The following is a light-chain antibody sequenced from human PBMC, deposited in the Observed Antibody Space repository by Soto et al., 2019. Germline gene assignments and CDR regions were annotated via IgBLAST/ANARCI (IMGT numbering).Light chain of an antibody. CDR2: DAS. V-gene: IGKV1-33*01. J-gene: IGKJ4*01. CDR3: QQSDNLPLT. CDR1: QDISNY. Sequence: DIPMTQSPSSLSASVGDKVTITCQASQDISNYLNWYQHKPGKAPKLLIYDASTLETGVPSRFSGSESGTDFTFAVSSLQPEDIATYYCQQSDNLPLTFGGGTKVQI.